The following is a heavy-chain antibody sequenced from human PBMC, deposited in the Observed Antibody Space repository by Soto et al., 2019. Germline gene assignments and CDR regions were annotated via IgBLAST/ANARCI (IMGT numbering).Heavy chain of an antibody. Sequence: QITLKEAGPKLVKPTQTLTLSCTFSGFSLSTSGVGVGWICQPPGTALEWLAIINWYDDKRYSPSLKSRLTITKDTSKNPVVLTMTNMDPVDTATYYGAHVYVDYVLVGWFDAWGQGTLVTVSS. J-gene: IGHJ5*02. CDR3: AHVYVDYVLVGWFDA. CDR1: GFSLSTSGVG. CDR2: INWYDDK. D-gene: IGHD4-17*01. V-gene: IGHV2-5*01.